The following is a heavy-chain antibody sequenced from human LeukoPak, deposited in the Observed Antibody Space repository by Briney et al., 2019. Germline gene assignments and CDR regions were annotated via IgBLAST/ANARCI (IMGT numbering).Heavy chain of an antibody. CDR2: INGDGTMT. V-gene: IGHV3-74*01. D-gene: IGHD1-20*01. J-gene: IGHJ6*02. CDR3: ATDNWYVMNL. CDR1: GFTFSSYG. Sequence: PGRSLRLSCAASGFTFSSYGMHWVRQAPGKGLMWVAHINGDGTMTTYADSVEGRFTISRDNAKNTLFLQMDSLRVEDTAVYYCATDNWYVMNLWGQGTTVTVSS.